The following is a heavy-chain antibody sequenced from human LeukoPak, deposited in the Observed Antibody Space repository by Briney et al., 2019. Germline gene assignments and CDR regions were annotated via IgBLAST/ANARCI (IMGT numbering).Heavy chain of an antibody. V-gene: IGHV1-2*02. D-gene: IGHD2-2*01. CDR3: VREGNELLSKNFDY. CDR2: INPHSGGT. CDR1: GFTFTGYY. J-gene: IGHJ4*02. Sequence: ASVKVSCKASGFTFTGYYIHWVRQAPGQGLEWMGYINPHSGGTNSPQKFQGRVTMTTNTSISAAYMELSSLISDDTAMYYCVREGNELLSKNFDYWGQGTLVTVSS.